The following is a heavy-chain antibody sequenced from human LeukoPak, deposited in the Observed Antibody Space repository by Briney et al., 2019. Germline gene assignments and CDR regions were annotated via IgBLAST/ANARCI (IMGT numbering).Heavy chain of an antibody. J-gene: IGHJ4*02. CDR3: ARGPSPDY. CDR2: INHSGST. V-gene: IGHV4-34*01. CDR1: GGSFSGYY. Sequence: SETLSLTCAVYGGSFSGYYWSWIRQPPGKGLEWIGEINHSGSTNYNPSLKSRVTISVDTSKNQFSLKLSSVTAADTAVYYCARGPSPDYWGQGTLVTVSS.